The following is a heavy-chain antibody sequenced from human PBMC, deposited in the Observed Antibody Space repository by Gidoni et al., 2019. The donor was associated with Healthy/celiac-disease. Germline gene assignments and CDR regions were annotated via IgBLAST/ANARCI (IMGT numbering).Heavy chain of an antibody. CDR2: ISGSGGST. CDR1: GFTFSSSA. CDR3: AKVYLGYSYGSASISYSYYGMDV. Sequence: EVQLLESGGGLVQPGGSLRLACAASGFTFSSSALSLVRQAPGKGLEVVAAISGSGGSTYYADSVTGRFTSSRDNSKNTLYLQMNSLRAEDTAVYSCAKVYLGYSYGSASISYSYYGMDVWGQGTTVTVSS. V-gene: IGHV3-23*01. J-gene: IGHJ6*02. D-gene: IGHD5-18*01.